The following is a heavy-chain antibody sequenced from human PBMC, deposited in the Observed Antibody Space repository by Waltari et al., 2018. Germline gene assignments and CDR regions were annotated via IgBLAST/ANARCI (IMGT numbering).Heavy chain of an antibody. Sequence: QLQLQESGPGLVKPSETLSLTCTVSGGSISSSSYYWGWIRQPPGKGLEWIGSIYYSGCTYYNPSLKSRVTMTEDTSTDTAYMELSSLRSEDTAVYYCATASTGTTASAFDIWGQGTMVTV. D-gene: IGHD1-1*01. CDR2: IYYSGCT. CDR1: GGSISSSSYY. V-gene: IGHV4-39*07. CDR3: ATASTGTTASAFDI. J-gene: IGHJ3*02.